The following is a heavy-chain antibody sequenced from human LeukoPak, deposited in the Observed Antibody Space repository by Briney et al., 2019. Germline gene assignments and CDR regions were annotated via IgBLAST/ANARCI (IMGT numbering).Heavy chain of an antibody. CDR1: GCTFTGYY. Sequence: GASVKVSCKASGCTFTGYYMYWVRQAPGQGLEWMGWINPNNGVTSCAQKFQGRVTVTRDTSVSTTYMELSRLTSDDTAVYYCAREYCGSYSCYYFDYWGQGALVTVSS. D-gene: IGHD2-2*01. CDR2: INPNNGVT. V-gene: IGHV1-2*02. J-gene: IGHJ4*02. CDR3: AREYCGSYSCYYFDY.